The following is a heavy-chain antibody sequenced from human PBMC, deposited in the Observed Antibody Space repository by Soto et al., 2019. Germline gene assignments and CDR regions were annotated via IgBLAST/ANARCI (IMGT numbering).Heavy chain of an antibody. CDR3: TLHRGTISLTDS. V-gene: IGHV4-39*02. CDR1: GGSISSSSYY. J-gene: IGHJ5*01. D-gene: IGHD3-9*01. CDR2: IYYSGST. Sequence: QLQLQESGPGLVKPSETLSLTCTVSGGSISSSSYYWGWIRQPPGKGLEWIGSIYYSGSTYYNPSHKCRVPITVAPSNNPFSLTLSFVTAADTAVYYCTLHRGTISLTDSWGEGTKVNVSS.